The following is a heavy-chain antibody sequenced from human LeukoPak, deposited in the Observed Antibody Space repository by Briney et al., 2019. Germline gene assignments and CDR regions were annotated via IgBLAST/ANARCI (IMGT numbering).Heavy chain of an antibody. D-gene: IGHD4-17*01. CDR2: IYTSGST. Sequence: SETLSLTCTVSGGSISSYYWSWIRQPAGKGLEWIGRIYTSGSTNYNPSLKSRVTMSVDTSKNQFSLKLSSVTAADTAVYDCAIVCRRETTRDAFDIWGQGTMVTVSS. CDR3: AIVCRRETTRDAFDI. J-gene: IGHJ3*02. V-gene: IGHV4-4*07. CDR1: GGSISSYY.